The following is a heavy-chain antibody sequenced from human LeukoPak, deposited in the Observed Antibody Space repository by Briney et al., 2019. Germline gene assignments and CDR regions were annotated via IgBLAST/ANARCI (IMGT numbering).Heavy chain of an antibody. Sequence: GASVKVSCKASGYTFTTYYIHWVRQAPGQGLEWMGIINPSGGSTSYAQKFQGRVTMTRDMSTSTVYMELSSLRSEDTAVYYCARDGELTGRSHYFDYWGQGTLVTVSS. CDR1: GYTFTTYY. V-gene: IGHV1-46*01. J-gene: IGHJ4*02. CDR2: INPSGGST. D-gene: IGHD7-27*01. CDR3: ARDGELTGRSHYFDY.